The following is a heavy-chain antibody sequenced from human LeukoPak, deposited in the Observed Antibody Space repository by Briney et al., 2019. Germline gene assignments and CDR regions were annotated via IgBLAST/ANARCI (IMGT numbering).Heavy chain of an antibody. D-gene: IGHD3-10*01. Sequence: SGPTLVNPTQTLTLTWTFSGFSLSTTGVGVGWIRQPPGKALEWLALIYWDDDKRYSPSLKSRLTIAKDTSKNQVVLTMTNMDPVDTATYYCAHSIVRGSSPPFDYWGQGTLVTVSS. CDR1: GFSLSTTGVG. CDR3: AHSIVRGSSPPFDY. V-gene: IGHV2-5*02. CDR2: IYWDDDK. J-gene: IGHJ4*02.